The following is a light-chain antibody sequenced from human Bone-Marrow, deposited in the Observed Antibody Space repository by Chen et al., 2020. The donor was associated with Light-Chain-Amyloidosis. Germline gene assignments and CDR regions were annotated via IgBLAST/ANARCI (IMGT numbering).Light chain of an antibody. J-gene: IGLJ2*01. V-gene: IGLV1-40*01. Sequence: QSVLTQPPSVSGAPGQRVTISCPGSSSNIGAGYDVHWYQQLPGTAPKLLIYGNSNRPSGVPDRFSGSKSGTSASLAITGLQAEDEADYYCQSYDSSLSVSFGGGTKLTVL. CDR2: GNS. CDR1: SSNIGAGYD. CDR3: QSYDSSLSVS.